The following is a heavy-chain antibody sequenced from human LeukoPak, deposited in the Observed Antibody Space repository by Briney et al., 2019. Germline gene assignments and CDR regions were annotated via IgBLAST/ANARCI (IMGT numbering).Heavy chain of an antibody. CDR1: GYTLTELS. J-gene: IGHJ4*02. Sequence: RVASVKVSCKVSGYTLTELSMHWVRQAPGKGLEWMGGFDPEDGETIYAQKFQGRVTMTEDTSTDTAYMELSSLRSEDTAVYYCATAAKGPLYSNYQLDYWGQGTLVTVSS. CDR3: ATAAKGPLYSNYQLDY. D-gene: IGHD4-11*01. CDR2: FDPEDGET. V-gene: IGHV1-24*01.